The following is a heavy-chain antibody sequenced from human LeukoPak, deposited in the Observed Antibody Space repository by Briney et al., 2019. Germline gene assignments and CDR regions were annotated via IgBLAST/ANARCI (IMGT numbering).Heavy chain of an antibody. D-gene: IGHD1-14*01. Sequence: SETLSLTCSVSGDSISNYYWSWLRQPPGKGLEWIGYIYYSGSTNYSPSLKSRVSISVDTSKNQFSLTLSSVTAADTAVYSCARYRNEALFAFDIWGQGTMVTVSS. J-gene: IGHJ3*02. V-gene: IGHV4-59*01. CDR1: GDSISNYY. CDR2: IYYSGST. CDR3: ARYRNEALFAFDI.